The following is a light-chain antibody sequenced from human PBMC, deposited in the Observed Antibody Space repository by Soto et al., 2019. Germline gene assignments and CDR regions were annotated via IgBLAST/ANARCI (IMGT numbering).Light chain of an antibody. V-gene: IGKV1-9*01. CDR2: AAS. J-gene: IGKJ1*01. CDR1: QGVSSY. CDR3: QQLNSYPPWT. Sequence: IQLTQSPSSLSASVGDRVTISCRASQGVSSYLAWYQQKPGKAPRLLIYAASTLQNGVPSRFSGSGSGTDVTLTISSLRPEDFATYYCQQLNSYPPWTFGQGTKVEVK.